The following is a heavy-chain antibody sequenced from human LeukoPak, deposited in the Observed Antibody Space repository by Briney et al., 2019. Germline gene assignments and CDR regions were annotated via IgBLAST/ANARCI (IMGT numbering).Heavy chain of an antibody. J-gene: IGHJ5*02. CDR3: ARGFGSGTSPIDL. CDR1: GRSIRSVY. Sequence: SETLSLTCTASGRSIRSVYWNWIRQSAGKGLEWIGRIYATDLTNYNPSLKSRVTLSVDMSKNELSLTLKSVTAADTAVYYCARGFGSGTSPIDLWGQGALVTVSS. CDR2: IYATDLT. D-gene: IGHD3-10*01. V-gene: IGHV4-4*07.